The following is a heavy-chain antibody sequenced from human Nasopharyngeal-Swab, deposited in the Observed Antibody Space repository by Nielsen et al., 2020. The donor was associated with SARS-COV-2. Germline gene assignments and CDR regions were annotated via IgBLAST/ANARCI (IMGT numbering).Heavy chain of an antibody. D-gene: IGHD1-26*01. Sequence: WIRQPPGKGLEWVSVIYSGGSSTYYADSVKGRFTISRDNSKNTLCLQMNSLRAEDTAVYYCAKIDSGSYYEGAFDIWGQGTMVTVSS. CDR3: AKIDSGSYYEGAFDI. J-gene: IGHJ3*02. CDR2: IYSGGSST. V-gene: IGHV3-23*03.